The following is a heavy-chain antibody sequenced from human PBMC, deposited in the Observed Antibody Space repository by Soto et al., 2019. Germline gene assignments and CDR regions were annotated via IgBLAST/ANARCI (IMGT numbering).Heavy chain of an antibody. D-gene: IGHD1-1*01. V-gene: IGHV4-31*03. CDR2: IHHSGNT. J-gene: IGHJ4*02. CDR3: ARDPMRYPTYFDY. CDR1: GGSISSGGYY. Sequence: QVQLQESGPGLVKPSETLSLTCTVSGGSISSGGYYWSWIRQHPGKGLEWIGYIHHSGNTYYNPSLKSRVTISVDTSKNQFSLKLSSVTAADTAVYYCARDPMRYPTYFDYWGQGTLVTVSS.